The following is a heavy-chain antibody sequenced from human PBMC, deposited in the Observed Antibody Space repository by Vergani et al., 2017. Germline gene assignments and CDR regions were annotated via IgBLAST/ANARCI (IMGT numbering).Heavy chain of an antibody. V-gene: IGHV3-9*02. Sequence: EVQLEESGGGLVLPGRSLRLSCVASGFTSAGYAMHWVRHAPGKGLEWVSGISWNSNSIGYADSVKGRFTISRDNAKNSLYLQMNSRRAEDTALYYCAKDLGTSSGGGWFDPWGQGTLVTVSS. CDR1: GFTSAGYA. J-gene: IGHJ5*02. D-gene: IGHD6-6*01. CDR3: AKDLGTSSGGGWFDP. CDR2: ISWNSNSI.